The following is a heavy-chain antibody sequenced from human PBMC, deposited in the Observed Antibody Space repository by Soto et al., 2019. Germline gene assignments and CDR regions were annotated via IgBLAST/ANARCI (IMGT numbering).Heavy chain of an antibody. CDR3: ARAMAVAGTFKFDY. V-gene: IGHV3-30-3*01. Sequence: QVQLVESGGGAVQPGRSLRLSCAASGFTFSSYAMHWVRQAPGKGLEWVAVISYDGSNKYYADSVKGRFTISRDNSKNTLYLQMNSLRAEDTAVYYCARAMAVAGTFKFDYWGQGTLVTVSS. CDR1: GFTFSSYA. J-gene: IGHJ4*02. CDR2: ISYDGSNK. D-gene: IGHD6-19*01.